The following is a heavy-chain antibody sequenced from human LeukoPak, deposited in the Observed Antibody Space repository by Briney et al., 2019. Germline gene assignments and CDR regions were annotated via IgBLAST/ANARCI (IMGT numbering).Heavy chain of an antibody. CDR1: GFTFSSYD. J-gene: IGHJ3*02. Sequence: PGGSLRLSCAASGFTFSSYDMHWVRQATGKGLEWVSAIGTAGDTYYPGSVKGRFTISRENAKNSLYLQMNSLRAGDTAVYYCARGLGNYGYIWGSYRFGAFDIWGQGTMVTVSS. CDR2: IGTAGDT. CDR3: ARGLGNYGYIWGSYRFGAFDI. D-gene: IGHD3-16*02. V-gene: IGHV3-13*01.